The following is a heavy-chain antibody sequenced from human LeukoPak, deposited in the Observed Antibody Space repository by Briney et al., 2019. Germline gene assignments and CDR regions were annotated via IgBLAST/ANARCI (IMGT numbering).Heavy chain of an antibody. CDR3: ARSGTFDQ. J-gene: IGHJ4*02. Sequence: PSETLSLTCTVSGGSIIGYHWSWIRQPPGKGLEWIGYMYYTGSTNYNPSLKSRVTISVDTSKSQFSLNLSSVTAADTAVYYCARSGTFDQWGQGTLVTVSS. D-gene: IGHD1-26*01. V-gene: IGHV4-59*01. CDR1: GGSIIGYH. CDR2: MYYTGST.